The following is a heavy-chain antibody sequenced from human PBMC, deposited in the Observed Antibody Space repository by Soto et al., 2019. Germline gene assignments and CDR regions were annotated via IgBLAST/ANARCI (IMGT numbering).Heavy chain of an antibody. CDR2: ISSSSSYI. D-gene: IGHD3-3*01. CDR1: GFTFSSYS. J-gene: IGHJ5*02. Sequence: LGGSLRLSCAASGFTFSSYSMNWVRQAPGKGLEWVSSISSSSSYIYYADSVKGRFTISRDNAKNSLYLQMNSLRAEDTAVYYCAREMDPHHYDFWSGYPNNWFDPWGQGTLVTVSS. V-gene: IGHV3-21*01. CDR3: AREMDPHHYDFWSGYPNNWFDP.